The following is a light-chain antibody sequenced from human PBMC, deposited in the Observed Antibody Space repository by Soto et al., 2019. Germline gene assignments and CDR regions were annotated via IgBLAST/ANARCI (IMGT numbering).Light chain of an antibody. CDR3: QQRSNWPPALT. Sequence: EIVLTQSPATLSLSPGERATLSCRASQSVSSYLAWYQQKPGQAPRLLIYDASNRSTGIPARVSGSGSGTDFPLTISSLEPEDFAVYYCQQRSNWPPALTFGGGTKVEIK. J-gene: IGKJ4*01. CDR2: DAS. CDR1: QSVSSY. V-gene: IGKV3-11*01.